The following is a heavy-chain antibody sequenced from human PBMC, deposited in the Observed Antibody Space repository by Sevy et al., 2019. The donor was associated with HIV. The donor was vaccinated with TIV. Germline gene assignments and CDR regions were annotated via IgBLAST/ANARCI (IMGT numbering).Heavy chain of an antibody. CDR1: GFTFSTHA. J-gene: IGHJ4*02. Sequence: GGSLRLSCAASGFTFSTHAMHWVRLAPAKGLEWVAIVSYDGNIEHYPDSVKGRFTISRDDSKNTLYLQMNSLRSEDTALYYCARDLGYESTGYLPLFDNWGQGTLVTVSS. CDR3: ARDLGYESTGYLPLFDN. D-gene: IGHD3-22*01. CDR2: VSYDGNIE. V-gene: IGHV3-30-3*01.